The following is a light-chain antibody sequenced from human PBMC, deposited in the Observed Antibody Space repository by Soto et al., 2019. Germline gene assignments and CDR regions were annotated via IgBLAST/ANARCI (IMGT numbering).Light chain of an antibody. CDR3: QQYNNWPPFT. Sequence: EIVMTQSPATLSVSPGDRATLSCRASQSVSSNLAWYQQKPGQAPRILIYGASTKATGIPARFSGSGSGTEFTLTISSLQSEDFAVYVCQQYNNWPPFTFGQGTKLEIK. CDR1: QSVSSN. CDR2: GAS. J-gene: IGKJ2*01. V-gene: IGKV3-15*01.